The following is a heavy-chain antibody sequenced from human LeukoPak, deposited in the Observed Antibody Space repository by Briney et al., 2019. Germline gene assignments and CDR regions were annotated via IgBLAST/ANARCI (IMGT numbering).Heavy chain of an antibody. CDR1: GGSVSDNNFF. D-gene: IGHD4-17*01. V-gene: IGHV4-61*01. CDR2: IYNSGST. CDR3: AREDDYGDYVWFQH. J-gene: IGHJ1*01. Sequence: SETLSLTCTVSGGSVSDNNFFWNWIRQPPGKGLEWIGYIYNSGSTNYNPPLNSRVTISVDTSNNQFSLKLSSVIAADTAVYYCAREDDYGDYVWFQHWGQGTLVTVSS.